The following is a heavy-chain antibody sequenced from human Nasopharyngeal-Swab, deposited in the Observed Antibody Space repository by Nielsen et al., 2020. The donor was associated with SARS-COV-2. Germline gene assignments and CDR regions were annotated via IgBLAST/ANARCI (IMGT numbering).Heavy chain of an antibody. Sequence: SETLSLTCAVYGGSFSGYSWIWVRQPPGKGLEWIGQIIHSGGTNYNPSLKSRVTISADTSKNQLSLKVNSVTAADTAVYYCARISGWYWLDPWGQGTLVTVSS. CDR2: IIHSGGT. D-gene: IGHD6-19*01. V-gene: IGHV4-34*12. J-gene: IGHJ5*02. CDR3: ARISGWYWLDP. CDR1: GGSFSGYS.